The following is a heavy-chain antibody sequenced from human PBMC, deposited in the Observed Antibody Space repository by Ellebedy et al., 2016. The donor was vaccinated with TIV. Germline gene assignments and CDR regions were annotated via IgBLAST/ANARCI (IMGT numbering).Heavy chain of an antibody. D-gene: IGHD3-10*01. CDR1: GFSLSTSGMC. CDR3: ARIEWFGEYRDYYGMDV. V-gene: IGHV2-70*01. CDR2: IDWDDDK. Sequence: SGPTLVXPTQTLTLTCTFSGFSLSTSGMCVSWIRQPPGKALEWLALIDWDDDKYYSTSLKTRLTISKDTSKNQVVLTMTNMDPVDTATYYCARIEWFGEYRDYYGMDVWGQGTTVTVSS. J-gene: IGHJ6*02.